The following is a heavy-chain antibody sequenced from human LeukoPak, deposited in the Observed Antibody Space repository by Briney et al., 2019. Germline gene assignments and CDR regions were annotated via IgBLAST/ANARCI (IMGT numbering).Heavy chain of an antibody. J-gene: IGHJ4*02. CDR3: ARVGGGYDWVRSVGGIFDY. V-gene: IGHV4-34*01. CDR2: INHSGST. Sequence: SETLSLTCAVYGGSFSGYYWSWIRQPPGKGLEWIGEINHSGSTNYNPSLKSRVTISVDTSKNQFSLKLSSVTAADTAVYYCARVGGGYDWVRSVGGIFDYWGQGTLVTVSS. CDR1: GGSFSGYY. D-gene: IGHD5-12*01.